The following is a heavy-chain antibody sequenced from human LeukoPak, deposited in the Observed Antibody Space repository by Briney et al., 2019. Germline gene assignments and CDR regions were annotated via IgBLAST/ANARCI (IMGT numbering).Heavy chain of an antibody. Sequence: GGSLRLSCTASGFSFSSFEMNWVRQAPGKGLEWVSYISSSGTTVYYADSVKGRFTISRDNARNSLFLQMNSQGVEDTAVYYCARDQLQTWPWADYYGLDVWGQGTTATVSS. CDR3: ARDQLQTWPWADYYGLDV. V-gene: IGHV3-48*03. CDR1: GFSFSSFE. D-gene: IGHD4-23*01. J-gene: IGHJ6*02. CDR2: ISSSGTTV.